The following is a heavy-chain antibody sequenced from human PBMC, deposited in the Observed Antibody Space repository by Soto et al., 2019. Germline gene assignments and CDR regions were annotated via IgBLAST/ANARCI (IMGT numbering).Heavy chain of an antibody. CDR3: ARYRREAVAGYTLDN. CDR1: GGSISSNY. V-gene: IGHV4-59*01. D-gene: IGHD6-13*01. J-gene: IGHJ4*02. CDR2: VYNSGST. Sequence: LTCTVSGGSISSNYWTWIRQPPGKGLEWIGYVYNSGSTNYNPSLKSRVTISEDTSKSQFSLKVNSMTAADTAVYYCARYRREAVAGYTLDNWGQGMLVTVSS.